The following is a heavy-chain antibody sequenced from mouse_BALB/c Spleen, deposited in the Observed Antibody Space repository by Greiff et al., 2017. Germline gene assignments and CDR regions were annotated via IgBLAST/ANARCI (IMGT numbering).Heavy chain of an antibody. D-gene: IGHD2-1*01. CDR1: GFNIKDTY. J-gene: IGHJ4*01. V-gene: IGHV14-3*02. Sequence: EVQLVESGAELVKPGASVKLSCTASGFNIKDTYMHWVKQRPEQGLEWIGRIDPANGNTKYDPKFQGKATITADTSSNTAYLQLSSLTSEDTAVYYCAREGIYGNYGAMDYWGQGTSVTVSS. CDR2: IDPANGNT. CDR3: AREGIYGNYGAMDY.